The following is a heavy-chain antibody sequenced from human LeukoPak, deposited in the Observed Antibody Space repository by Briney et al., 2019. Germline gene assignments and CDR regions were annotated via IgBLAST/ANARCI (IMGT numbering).Heavy chain of an antibody. D-gene: IGHD3-10*01. J-gene: IGHJ4*02. CDR3: AIRASRGVSGSSYFDS. CDR2: MNPNSGNT. V-gene: IGHV1-8*01. CDR1: GYTFSSYD. Sequence: ASVKVSCKASGYTFSSYDINWVRQAAGQGPEWMGWMNPNSGNTAYAQNFQGRVIMTRNTSISTAYMELSSLRFEDTAVFYCAIRASRGVSGSSYFDSWGQGTLVTVSS.